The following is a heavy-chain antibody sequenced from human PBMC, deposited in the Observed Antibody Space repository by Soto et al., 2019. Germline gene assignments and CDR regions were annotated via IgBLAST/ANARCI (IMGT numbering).Heavy chain of an antibody. CDR3: SRVDTNPLYYFYGMDV. D-gene: IGHD2-8*01. V-gene: IGHV4-59*01. CDR2: VSDTGST. CDR1: GGSIFNYY. J-gene: IGHJ6*02. Sequence: SETLSLTCTVSGGSIFNYYWSWIRQPPGKGLEWVGYVSDTGSTSYSPSLKSRVTLSLDMSKNQVSLQLNSVTAADTAVYYCSRVDTNPLYYFYGMDVWGQGTTVTVSS.